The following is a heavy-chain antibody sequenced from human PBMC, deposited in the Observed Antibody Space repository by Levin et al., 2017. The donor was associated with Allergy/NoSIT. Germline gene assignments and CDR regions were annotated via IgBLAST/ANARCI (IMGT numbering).Heavy chain of an antibody. CDR3: ARWRGYTYGFSPDY. V-gene: IGHV4-59*01. Sequence: GSLRLSCTVSGGSLSSYYWSWIRQPPGKGLEWIGYIYYKGSTNYNPSLKLRITISVDTSKNQFPLTLSSVTAADTAVYYCARWRGYTYGFSPDYWGQGTLVTVSS. CDR1: GGSLSSYY. CDR2: IYYKGST. J-gene: IGHJ4*02. D-gene: IGHD5-18*01.